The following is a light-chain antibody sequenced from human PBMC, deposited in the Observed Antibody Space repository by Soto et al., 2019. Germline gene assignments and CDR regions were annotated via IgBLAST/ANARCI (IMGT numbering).Light chain of an antibody. CDR2: GAS. Sequence: ETVLTQSPGTLSLSPGERASLSCRASSTVDSIYLAWYQQKPGQAPRLLIYGASNRATGIPDRFSGSGSGTDFTLTISRLEPEDFATYYCQQSYSTPPTFGQGTKVDIK. V-gene: IGKV3-20*01. CDR3: QQSYSTPPT. CDR1: STVDSIY. J-gene: IGKJ1*01.